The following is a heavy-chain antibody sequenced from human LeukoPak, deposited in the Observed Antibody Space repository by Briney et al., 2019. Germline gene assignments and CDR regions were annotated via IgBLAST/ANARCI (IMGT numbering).Heavy chain of an antibody. CDR2: IYYSGST. CDR1: GGSISSYY. Sequence: SETLSLTCTGSGGSISSYYWSWIRQPPGKGLEWIGYIYYSGSTNYNPSLKSRVTISVDTSKNQFSLKLSSVTAADTAVYYCAARGSSSCIDYWGQGTLVTVSS. J-gene: IGHJ4*02. D-gene: IGHD6-13*01. CDR3: AARGSSSCIDY. V-gene: IGHV4-59*01.